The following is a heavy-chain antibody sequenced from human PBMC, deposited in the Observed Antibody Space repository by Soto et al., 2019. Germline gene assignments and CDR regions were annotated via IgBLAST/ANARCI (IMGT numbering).Heavy chain of an antibody. CDR1: GFTFSNAW. V-gene: IGHV3-15*01. Sequence: GGSLRLSCAVSGFTFSNAWMSWVRQAPGKGLEWVGRIKSKTDGGTTDYAAPVKGRFTISRDDSKNTLYLQMNSLKTEDTAVYYCTTDPAAGMWGFDPWGQGTLVTVSS. J-gene: IGHJ5*02. CDR3: TTDPAAGMWGFDP. CDR2: IKSKTDGGTT. D-gene: IGHD6-13*01.